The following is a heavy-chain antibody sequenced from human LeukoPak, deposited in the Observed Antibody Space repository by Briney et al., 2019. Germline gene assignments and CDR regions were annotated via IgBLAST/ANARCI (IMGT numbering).Heavy chain of an antibody. J-gene: IGHJ6*02. CDR1: GGSISSGAFY. CDR2: IYYSGST. D-gene: IGHD4-17*01. V-gene: IGHV4-30-4*01. CDR3: ARALGRGVTTTLPYYYYGMDV. Sequence: SETLSLSCTVSGGSISSGAFYWGWIRQPPGQGLEWIGYIYYSGSTYYNPSLKSRVTISVDTSKNQFSLKLSSVTAADTAVYYCARALGRGVTTTLPYYYYGMDVWGQGTTVTVPS.